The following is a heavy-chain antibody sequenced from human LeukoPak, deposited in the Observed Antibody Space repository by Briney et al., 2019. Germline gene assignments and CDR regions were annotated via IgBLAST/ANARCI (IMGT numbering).Heavy chain of an antibody. CDR1: GFTFSSYA. CDR2: ISGSGGST. J-gene: IGHJ4*02. Sequence: QTGGSLRLSCAASGFTFSSYAMSWVRQAPGKGLEWVSAISGSGGSTYYADSVKGRFTISRDNSKNTLYLQMNSLRAEDTAVYYCAHVGFYYDSSGYSIPYWGQGTLVTVSS. CDR3: AHVGFYYDSSGYSIPY. V-gene: IGHV3-23*01. D-gene: IGHD3-22*01.